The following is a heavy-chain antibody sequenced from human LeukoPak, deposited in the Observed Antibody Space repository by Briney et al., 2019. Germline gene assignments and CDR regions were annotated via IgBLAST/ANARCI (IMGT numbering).Heavy chain of an antibody. V-gene: IGHV3-23*01. D-gene: IGHD3-22*01. Sequence: GGSLRLSCAASGFTFSSYAMSWVRQAPGKGLEWVSAISGSGGSTYYADSVKGRFTISRDNSKNTLYLQMNSLRAEDTAVYYCAKGTGYCDSSGYDPFDIWGQGTMVTVSS. CDR1: GFTFSSYA. CDR2: ISGSGGST. J-gene: IGHJ3*02. CDR3: AKGTGYCDSSGYDPFDI.